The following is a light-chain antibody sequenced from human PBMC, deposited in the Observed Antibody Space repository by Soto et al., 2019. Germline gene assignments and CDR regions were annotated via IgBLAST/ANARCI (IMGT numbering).Light chain of an antibody. CDR1: SSDVGGYDY. CDR3: CSYAGDYAYV. CDR2: DVN. J-gene: IGLJ1*01. Sequence: QSALTQPRSVSGSPGQSVTISCTGTSSDVGGYDYVSWYQQHPGKALKLMIYDVNNRPSGVPDRFSGSKSDNTASLTISGLQAEDEADSYCCSYAGDYAYVFGTGTKLTVL. V-gene: IGLV2-11*01.